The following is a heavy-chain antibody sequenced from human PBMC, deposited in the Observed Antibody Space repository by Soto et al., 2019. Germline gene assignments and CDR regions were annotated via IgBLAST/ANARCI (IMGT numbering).Heavy chain of an antibody. CDR1: RFSLGSYA. V-gene: IGHV3-23*01. J-gene: IGHJ6*02. CDR3: ARGGADHYNYGLDV. CDR2: MNAAGTST. Sequence: GGSLRLSCAASRFSLGSYAMTWFRQPPGKGLEWVSSMNAAGTSTSHADSVKGRFTTSRDSSKNTVYLEMSSLRGEDTAIYYCARGGADHYNYGLDVWGQGTTVTVSS. D-gene: IGHD3-10*01.